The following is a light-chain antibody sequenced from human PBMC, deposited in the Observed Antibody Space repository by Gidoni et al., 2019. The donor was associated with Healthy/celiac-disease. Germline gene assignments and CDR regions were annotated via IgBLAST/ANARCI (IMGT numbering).Light chain of an antibody. CDR2: DVS. Sequence: QSALTQPASVPGSPGQSITISCTGTSSDVGCYNYVSWYQQHPGKAPKLMIYDVSNRPSGVSNRFSGSKSGNTASLTISGLQAEDEADYYCSSYTSSSTYVFGTGTKVTVL. V-gene: IGLV2-14*01. J-gene: IGLJ1*01. CDR1: SSDVGCYNY. CDR3: SSYTSSSTYV.